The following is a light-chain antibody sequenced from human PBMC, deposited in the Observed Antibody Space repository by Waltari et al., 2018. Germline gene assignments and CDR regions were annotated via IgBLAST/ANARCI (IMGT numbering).Light chain of an antibody. V-gene: IGKV3-11*01. CDR3: QQRSNWPPT. J-gene: IGKJ2*01. Sequence: IVLTQSPATLSLSPGESAPLSCRASQSVSSYLAWYQQKPGQAPRLLIYDASNRATGIPARFSGSGSGTDFTLTISSLEPEDFAVYYCQQRSNWPPTFGQGTKLEIK. CDR1: QSVSSY. CDR2: DAS.